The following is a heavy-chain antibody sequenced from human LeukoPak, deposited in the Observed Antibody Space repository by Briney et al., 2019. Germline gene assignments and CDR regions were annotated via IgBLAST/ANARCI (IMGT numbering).Heavy chain of an antibody. D-gene: IGHD4-17*01. CDR3: ARNYGDYRGDWFDP. Sequence: SETLSLTCTVSGGSISSSSYYWGWIRQPPGKGLEWIGSIYYSGSTYYNPSLKSRVTISVDRSKNQFSLKLSSVTAADTAVYYCARNYGDYRGDWFDPWGQGTLVTVSS. V-gene: IGHV4-39*07. J-gene: IGHJ5*02. CDR2: IYYSGST. CDR1: GGSISSSSYY.